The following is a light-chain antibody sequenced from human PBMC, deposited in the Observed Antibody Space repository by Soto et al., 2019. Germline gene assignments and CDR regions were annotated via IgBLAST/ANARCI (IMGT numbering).Light chain of an antibody. CDR1: QSISSW. Sequence: DRQMTQYPSTLSASIGDRVTITSRAGQSISSWLAWYQQKPGKAPKLLISKASTLQSGVPPRFSGSGSGTEFALTISSLQPDDFATYYCQQYERYPMTFGGGTKVEIK. CDR2: KAS. J-gene: IGKJ4*01. V-gene: IGKV1-5*03. CDR3: QQYERYPMT.